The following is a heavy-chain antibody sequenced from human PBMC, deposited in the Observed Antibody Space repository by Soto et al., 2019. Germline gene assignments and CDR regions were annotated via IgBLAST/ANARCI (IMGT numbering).Heavy chain of an antibody. CDR2: IYYSGST. CDR3: ARADYYGAGSHRGFDY. Sequence: QVQLQESGPGLVKPSQTLSLTCTVSGGSISSGGYYWSWIRQHPGKGLEWIGYIYYSGSTYYNPSLKCRVTISEDTSKNQFSLKLSSVTAADTAVYYCARADYYGAGSHRGFDYWGQGTLVTVSS. CDR1: GGSISSGGYY. D-gene: IGHD3-10*01. V-gene: IGHV4-31*03. J-gene: IGHJ4*02.